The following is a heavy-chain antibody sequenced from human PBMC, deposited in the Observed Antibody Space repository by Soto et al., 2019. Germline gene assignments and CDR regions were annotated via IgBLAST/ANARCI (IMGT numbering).Heavy chain of an antibody. CDR3: ARDSYYDILTGYSRNAFDI. J-gene: IGHJ3*02. V-gene: IGHV1-2*02. D-gene: IGHD3-9*01. CDR1: GYTFIVHY. Sequence: SVKVSCKAPGYTFIVHYMHCVLQSALQWREWMGWINPNSGGTNYAQKFQGRVTMTRDTSIRTAYMELSGLRSDDTAVYYCARDSYYDILTGYSRNAFDIWGRGTMVTVSS. CDR2: INPNSGGT.